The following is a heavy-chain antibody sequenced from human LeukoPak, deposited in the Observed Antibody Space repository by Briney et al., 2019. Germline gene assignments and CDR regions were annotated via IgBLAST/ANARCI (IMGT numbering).Heavy chain of an antibody. V-gene: IGHV3-23*01. D-gene: IGHD6-19*01. J-gene: IGHJ4*02. CDR3: AKDGTSSGWYPVDY. CDR1: GFTFSNYG. Sequence: PGGSLRLSCAASGFTFSNYGMTWVRQAPGKGPEWVCSITGSAVDTYCPDSVKGRFTISRDNSKNTLYLQMNSLRAEDTAVYYCAKDGTSSGWYPVDYWGQGTLVTVSS. CDR2: ITGSAVDT.